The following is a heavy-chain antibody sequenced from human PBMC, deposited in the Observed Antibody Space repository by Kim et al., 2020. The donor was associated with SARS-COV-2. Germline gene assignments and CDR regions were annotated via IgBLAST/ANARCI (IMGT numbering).Heavy chain of an antibody. Sequence: AASVQGRFTNSRDDSKTIAYLQMNSLKTDDTAVYYCTRVLNDFAMLFDYWGQGTLVTVSS. CDR3: TRVLNDFAMLFDY. V-gene: IGHV3-49*02. J-gene: IGHJ4*02. D-gene: IGHD2-2*01.